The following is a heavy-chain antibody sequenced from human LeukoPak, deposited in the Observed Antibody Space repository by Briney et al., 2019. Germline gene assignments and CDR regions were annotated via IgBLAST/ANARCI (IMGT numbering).Heavy chain of an antibody. CDR1: GFTVSSNY. CDR2: IYSGGST. Sequence: GGSLRLSCAASGFTVSSNYMSWVRQAPGKGLEWVSVIYSGGSTYYADSVKGRFTISRDNSKNTLYLQMNSLRAEDTAVYYCARRGCSGGSCYYYYYGMDVWGQGTTVTVSS. CDR3: ARRGCSGGSCYYYYYGMDV. V-gene: IGHV3-53*01. J-gene: IGHJ6*02. D-gene: IGHD2-15*01.